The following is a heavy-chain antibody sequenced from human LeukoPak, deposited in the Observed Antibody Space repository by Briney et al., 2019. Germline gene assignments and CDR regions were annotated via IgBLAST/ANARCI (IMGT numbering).Heavy chain of an antibody. Sequence: GGPLRLSCAASGFIFSRYWMSWVREAPGKGLEGVANIKQDGSEKYYVDSVKGRFTISRDNAKNSLYLQMNSLRAEDTAVYYCARDQWGYYGMDVWGQGTTVTVSS. CDR2: IKQDGSEK. J-gene: IGHJ6*02. V-gene: IGHV3-7*01. D-gene: IGHD1-26*01. CDR1: GFIFSRYW. CDR3: ARDQWGYYGMDV.